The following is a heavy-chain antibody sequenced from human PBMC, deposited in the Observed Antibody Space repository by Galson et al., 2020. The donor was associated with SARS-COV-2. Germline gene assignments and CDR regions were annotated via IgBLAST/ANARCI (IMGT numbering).Heavy chain of an antibody. CDR1: ETTLSTSA. J-gene: IGHJ4*02. CDR3: ARSYWGSYRYSYDF. D-gene: IGHD3-16*02. V-gene: IGHV3-30*04. Sequence: GGPLRPPCTALETTLSTSATPWVAKAPGKALEWVAAMSLDASNPYYADSVRGRFTIARDNSKNTLYLQMNSLGAEDTAVYYCARSYWGSYRYSYDFWGQGTLVTVSS. CDR2: MSLDASNP.